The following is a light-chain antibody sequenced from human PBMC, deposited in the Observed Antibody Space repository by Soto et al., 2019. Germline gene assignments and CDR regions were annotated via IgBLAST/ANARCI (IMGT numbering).Light chain of an antibody. J-gene: IGLJ1*01. CDR3: ISFTDRQSYL. Sequence: QSALTQPASVSGSPGQSNTISCSGTSSDIGSYDHVAWYQQFPGKSPKLIIYAVSDRPSGVSDRFSGSKSGISASLTISGLQTEDEADCYCISFTDRQSYLFGTGTRSPS. V-gene: IGLV2-14*03. CDR2: AVS. CDR1: SSDIGSYDH.